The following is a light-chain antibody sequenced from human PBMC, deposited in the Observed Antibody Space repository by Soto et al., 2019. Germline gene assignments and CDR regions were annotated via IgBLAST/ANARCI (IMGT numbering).Light chain of an antibody. CDR1: SSNIGNNA. CDR3: AAWDDSLTGQV. Sequence: QSVLTQPPAVSEAPRQRVAISCSVSSSNIGNNAVNWYQQLPGKAPKLLIYYDDLLPSGVSDRFSGSKSGTSASLAISGLQSEDEADYYCAAWDDSLTGQVFGTGTKVTVL. J-gene: IGLJ1*01. CDR2: YDD. V-gene: IGLV1-36*01.